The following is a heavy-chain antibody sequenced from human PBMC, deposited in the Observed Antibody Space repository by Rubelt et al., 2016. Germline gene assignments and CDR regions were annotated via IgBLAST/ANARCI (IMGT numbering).Heavy chain of an antibody. CDR2: ISGSGGST. Sequence: EVQLLESGGGLVQPGGSLRLSCAASGFTFSSYAMSWVRQAPGKGLEWVSAISGSGGSTYYADSVKGRFTISRDKSKNTLYLQMNSLRAEDTAVYYCARRDVPAATNWYFDLWGRGTLVTVSS. D-gene: IGHD2-2*01. CDR3: ARRDVPAATNWYFDL. CDR1: GFTFSSYA. J-gene: IGHJ2*01. V-gene: IGHV3-23*01.